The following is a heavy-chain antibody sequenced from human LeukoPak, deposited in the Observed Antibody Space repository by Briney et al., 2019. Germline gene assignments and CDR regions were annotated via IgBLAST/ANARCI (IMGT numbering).Heavy chain of an antibody. Sequence: ASVKVSCKASGGTFSCYAISWVRQAPGQGLEWMGGIIPIFGTANYAQKFQGRVTITTDESTSTAYMELSSLRSEDTAVYYCARDPIRDGYKERGYDWFDPWGQGTLVTVSS. J-gene: IGHJ5*02. CDR1: GGTFSCYA. D-gene: IGHD5-24*01. CDR2: IIPIFGTA. V-gene: IGHV1-69*05. CDR3: ARDPIRDGYKERGYDWFDP.